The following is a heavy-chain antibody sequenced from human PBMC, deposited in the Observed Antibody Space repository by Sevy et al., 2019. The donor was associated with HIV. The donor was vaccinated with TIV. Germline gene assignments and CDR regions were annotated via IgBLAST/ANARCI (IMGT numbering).Heavy chain of an antibody. CDR3: ARAYCSGGRCYSLAY. D-gene: IGHD2-15*01. V-gene: IGHV1-18*01. J-gene: IGHJ4*02. CDR1: GYTFTSYR. Sequence: ASVKVSCKVSGYTFTSYRITWVRQAHGQGLESMGWISPHNGDTKYAQKFQGRVTMITDTSTNTAYMELRSLGSDDTVIYYCARAYCSGGRCYSLAYWGQGTLVTVSS. CDR2: ISPHNGDT.